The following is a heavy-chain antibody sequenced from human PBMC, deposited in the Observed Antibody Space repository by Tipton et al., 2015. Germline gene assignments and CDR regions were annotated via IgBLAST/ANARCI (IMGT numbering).Heavy chain of an antibody. CDR2: IYYSGNT. J-gene: IGHJ4*02. Sequence: TLSLTCTVSGGSISSYYWSWIRQPPGKGLEWIGFIYYSGNTKYNPSLKSRVTMSVVTSKNQFSLRLTSVTAADTAVYYCARGSYGSFDYWGQGTLVTVSS. D-gene: IGHD5-18*01. CDR3: ARGSYGSFDY. CDR1: GGSISSYY. V-gene: IGHV4-59*12.